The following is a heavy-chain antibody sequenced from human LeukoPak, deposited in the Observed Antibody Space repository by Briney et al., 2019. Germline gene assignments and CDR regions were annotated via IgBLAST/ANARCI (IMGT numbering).Heavy chain of an antibody. CDR2: ISAYNGNT. J-gene: IGHJ4*02. V-gene: IGHV1-18*01. D-gene: IGHD1-26*01. Sequence: ASVKVSCKASGYTFTAYAISWVRQAPGQGLEWMGWISAYNGNTNYAQKLHGRVTMTTDTSTSTAYMELRSLRSDDTAVYYCATYQGSGSYDYWGQGTLVTVSS. CDR1: GYTFTAYA. CDR3: ATYQGSGSYDY.